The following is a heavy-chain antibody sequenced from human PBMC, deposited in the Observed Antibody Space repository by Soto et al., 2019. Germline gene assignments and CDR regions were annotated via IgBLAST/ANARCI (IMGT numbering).Heavy chain of an antibody. CDR3: ARLDSGSYPPSFDY. D-gene: IGHD3-10*01. Sequence: SETLSLTCTVSGGSISSSSYYWGWIRQPPGKGLERIGSIYYSGSTYYNPSLKSRVTISVDTSKNQFSLKLSSVTAADTAVYYCARLDSGSYPPSFDYWGQGTLVTVSS. CDR2: IYYSGST. V-gene: IGHV4-39*01. J-gene: IGHJ4*02. CDR1: GGSISSSSYY.